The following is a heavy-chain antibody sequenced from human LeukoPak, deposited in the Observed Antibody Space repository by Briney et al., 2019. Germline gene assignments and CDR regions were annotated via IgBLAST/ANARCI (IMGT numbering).Heavy chain of an antibody. V-gene: IGHV4-59*01. CDR3: ARENSNSWYLDY. J-gene: IGHJ4*02. CDR2: IYNSGST. Sequence: SETLSLTCTVSGGSISTYYWSWIRQPPGKGLEWIGYIYNSGSTNYNPSLKSRVIISVDTSKNQFSLKLSSVTAADTAVYYCARENSNSWYLDYWGQGTLVTVSS. CDR1: GGSISTYY. D-gene: IGHD6-13*01.